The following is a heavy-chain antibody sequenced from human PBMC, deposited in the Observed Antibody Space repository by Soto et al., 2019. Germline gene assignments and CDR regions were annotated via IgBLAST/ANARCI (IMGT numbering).Heavy chain of an antibody. V-gene: IGHV3-30-3*01. CDR1: GFTFSSYA. J-gene: IGHJ4*02. CDR3: ARDLGDSSGWYYFDY. CDR2: ISYDGSNK. D-gene: IGHD6-19*01. Sequence: QVQLVESGGGVVQPGRSLRLSCAASGFTFSSYAMHWVRQAPGKGLEWVAVISYDGSNKYYADSVKGRFTISRDNSKSTLYLQMNSLRAEDTAVYYCARDLGDSSGWYYFDYWGQGTLVTVSS.